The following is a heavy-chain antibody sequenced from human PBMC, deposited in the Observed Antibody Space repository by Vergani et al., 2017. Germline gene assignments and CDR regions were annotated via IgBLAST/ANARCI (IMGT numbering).Heavy chain of an antibody. CDR1: GEPLSSFY. CDR3: AVRPRVNRVGGEIVTKRTFGY. V-gene: IGHV4-34*02. CDR2: VNNDGHT. Sequence: QVQLQQWGAGVVKPSGPLSLTCAVFGEPLSSFYWSWIRQPPGKGLEWIGEVNNDGHTNYNPSLESRVTVSRDTAKNQFSLNLMSVTAADTAMYYCAVRPRVNRVGGEIVTKRTFGYWGQGSLVTVSS. D-gene: IGHD3-10*01. J-gene: IGHJ4*02.